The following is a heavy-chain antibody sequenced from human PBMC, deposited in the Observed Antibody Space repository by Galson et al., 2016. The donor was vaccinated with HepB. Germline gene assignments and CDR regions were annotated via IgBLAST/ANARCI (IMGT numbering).Heavy chain of an antibody. CDR1: GFTFSSYS. V-gene: IGHV3-21*01. CDR3: ARATLRSHWRAWFDY. J-gene: IGHJ4*02. Sequence: SLRLSCAASGFTFSSYSINWVRQAPGKGLEWVSSISSSSSYIYYADSVKGRFTISRDNAKNSLFLQMNSLSVEDTAVYYCARATLRSHWRAWFDYWGQGTLVTVSS. D-gene: IGHD1-26*01. CDR2: ISSSSSYI.